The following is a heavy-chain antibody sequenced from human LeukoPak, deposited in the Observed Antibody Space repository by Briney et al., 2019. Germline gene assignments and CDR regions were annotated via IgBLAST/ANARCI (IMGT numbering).Heavy chain of an antibody. D-gene: IGHD3-10*01. CDR3: ARDSMVREVYAFDI. Sequence: SSETLSLTCTVSGGSISSYYWSWIRQPPGKGLEWIGYIYYSGSTNYNPSLKSRVTISVDTSKNQFSLKLSSVTAADTAVYYCARDSMVREVYAFDIWGQGTMVTVSS. CDR2: IYYSGST. J-gene: IGHJ3*02. CDR1: GGSISSYY. V-gene: IGHV4-59*01.